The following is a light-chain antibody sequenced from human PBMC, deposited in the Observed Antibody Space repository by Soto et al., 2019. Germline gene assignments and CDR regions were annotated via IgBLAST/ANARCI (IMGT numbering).Light chain of an antibody. CDR3: QQYNIWPQT. CDR2: GAS. V-gene: IGKV3-15*01. J-gene: IGKJ1*01. Sequence: IISRSASSLSVTPHAGATLSCRASQNLRSSLAWYQQKPGQAPRLLIYGASTRATGIPARFSGSGSGTEFTLTISSLQSEDFAVYFCQQYNIWPQTFAQGAKVDI. CDR1: QNLRSS.